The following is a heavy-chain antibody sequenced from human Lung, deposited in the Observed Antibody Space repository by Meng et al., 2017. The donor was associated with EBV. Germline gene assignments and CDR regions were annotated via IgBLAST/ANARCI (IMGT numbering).Heavy chain of an antibody. V-gene: IGHV3-21*02. CDR1: GFSFNTYT. J-gene: IGHJ4*02. D-gene: IGHD3-22*01. Sequence: EVQLVESGGGLVRPGGSLRLSCSASGFSFNTYTMHWVRQAAGKGLEWVSAISSSSTYIYYADSLKGRFTISRDDAKNSVSLEMNSLRADDTAVYYCARDAYYDRGDYSDYWGPGTMVTVSS. CDR3: ARDAYYDRGDYSDY. CDR2: ISSSSTYI.